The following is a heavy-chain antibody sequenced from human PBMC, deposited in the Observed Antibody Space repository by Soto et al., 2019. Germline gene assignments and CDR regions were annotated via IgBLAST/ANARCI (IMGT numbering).Heavy chain of an antibody. CDR2: IGPESGAT. D-gene: IGHD5-12*01. V-gene: IGHV1-2*02. CDR3: ARGRGYDYGFDY. J-gene: IGHJ4*02. CDR1: GYTFTGHY. Sequence: ASVKVSCKASGYTFTGHYIHWVRQAPEQGPEWMGEIGPESGATRYAQRFQGRVTMTRDTSISTVYMELNNLSPDDTAVYYCARGRGYDYGFDYWGQGTLVTVSS.